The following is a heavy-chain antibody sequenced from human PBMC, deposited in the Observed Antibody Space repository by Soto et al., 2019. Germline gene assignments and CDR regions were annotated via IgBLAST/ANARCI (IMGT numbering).Heavy chain of an antibody. Sequence: QVQLVPSGGEVKKPGASVTVSCKASGYTFINYHITWVRQAPGQGLEWMAWINTYNGMTDYAQRFQGRVTMTRDTSTSTAFMELRTLESDDTAVYFCAKSPRGEMATDWGQGTLVIVSS. CDR1: GYTFINYH. V-gene: IGHV1-18*01. CDR2: INTYNGMT. CDR3: AKSPRGEMATD. D-gene: IGHD2-21*01. J-gene: IGHJ4*02.